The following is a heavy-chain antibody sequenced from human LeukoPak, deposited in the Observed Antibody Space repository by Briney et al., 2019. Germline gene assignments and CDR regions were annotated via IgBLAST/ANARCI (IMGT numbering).Heavy chain of an antibody. CDR1: GITFTSAW. Sequence: GESLTLSCPASGITFTSAWMGWVRQAPGKGLEWVGRIKSKNHGGTSEYAAPVRGRFTISTDDSKITSYRQMNNLKIEDTAVYYCTTDGGITIRPLFDFWGQGTLVTVSS. CDR3: TTDGGITIRPLFDF. V-gene: IGHV3-15*01. CDR2: IKSKNHGGTS. J-gene: IGHJ4*02. D-gene: IGHD1-14*01.